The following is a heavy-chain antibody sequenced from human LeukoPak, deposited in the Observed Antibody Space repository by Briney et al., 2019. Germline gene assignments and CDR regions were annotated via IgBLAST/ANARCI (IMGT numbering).Heavy chain of an antibody. CDR1: GYTFTSYG. Sequence: GASVKVSCKASGYTFTSYGISWVRQAPGQGLEWMGWISAYNGNTNYAQKLQGRVTITTDTSTSTAYMELRSLRSDDTAVYYCARASPRITIFGVGNYMDVWGKGTTVTVSS. D-gene: IGHD3-3*01. J-gene: IGHJ6*03. V-gene: IGHV1-18*01. CDR3: ARASPRITIFGVGNYMDV. CDR2: ISAYNGNT.